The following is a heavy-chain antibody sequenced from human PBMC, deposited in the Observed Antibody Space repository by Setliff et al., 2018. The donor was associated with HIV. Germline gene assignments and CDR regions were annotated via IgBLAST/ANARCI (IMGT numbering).Heavy chain of an antibody. V-gene: IGHV4-39*01. CDR1: GGSISSTSYY. CDR3: AKTIGRYSDIFDN. CDR2: ISSSGNT. D-gene: IGHD3-9*01. J-gene: IGHJ4*02. Sequence: PSETLSLTCTVSGGSISSTSYYWGWIRQPPGTGLEWIGSISSSGNTYYNPSLKSRVTTSVDTPKNQFSLKLNSVTAADTAVYYCAKTIGRYSDIFDNWGQGTLVTVSS.